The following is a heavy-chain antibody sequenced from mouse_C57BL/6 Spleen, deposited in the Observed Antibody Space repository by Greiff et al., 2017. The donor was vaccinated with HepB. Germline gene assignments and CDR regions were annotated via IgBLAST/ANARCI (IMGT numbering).Heavy chain of an antibody. D-gene: IGHD2-5*01. CDR2: ISYDGSN. V-gene: IGHV3-6*01. J-gene: IGHJ1*03. CDR1: GYSITSGYY. CDR3: ARGGIGYSNYLYFDV. Sequence: EVKVEESGPGLVKPSQSLSLTCSVTGYSITSGYYWNWIRQFPGNKLEWMGYISYDGSNNYNPSLKNRISITRDTSKNQFFLKLNSVTTEDTATYYCARGGIGYSNYLYFDVWGTGTTVTVSS.